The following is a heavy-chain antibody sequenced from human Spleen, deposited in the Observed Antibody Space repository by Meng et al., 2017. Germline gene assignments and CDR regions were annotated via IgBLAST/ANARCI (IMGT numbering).Heavy chain of an antibody. CDR2: TYYRSKWFN. CDR1: GDSVPRNIVA. V-gene: IGHV6-1*01. Sequence: SQTLSLTCAISGDSVPRNIVAWSWIRQSPSRGLEWLGRTYYRSKWFNEYAVFVESRITISADTSKNLVSLQLSSVTPEDTAVYYCVRGITVAGRFDYWGQGTLVTVSS. CDR3: VRGITVAGRFDY. D-gene: IGHD6-19*01. J-gene: IGHJ4*02.